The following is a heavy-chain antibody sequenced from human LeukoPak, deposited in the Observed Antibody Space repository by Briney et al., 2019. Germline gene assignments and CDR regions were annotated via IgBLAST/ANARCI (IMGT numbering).Heavy chain of an antibody. J-gene: IGHJ6*03. V-gene: IGHV1-2*02. CDR2: INPNSGGT. Sequence: ASVKVSCKASGYTFTGYYMHWVRQAPGQGVEWMGWINPNSGGTNYAQKFQGRVTMTRDTSISTAYMELSRLRSDDTAVYYCARDWTMVRGVAWYMDVWGKGTTVTISS. CDR1: GYTFTGYY. D-gene: IGHD3-10*01. CDR3: ARDWTMVRGVAWYMDV.